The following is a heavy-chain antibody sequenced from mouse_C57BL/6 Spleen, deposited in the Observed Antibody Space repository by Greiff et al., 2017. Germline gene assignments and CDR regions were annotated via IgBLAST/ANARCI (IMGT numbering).Heavy chain of an antibody. Sequence: VQLQQSGAELVKPGASVKISCKASGYAFSSYWMHWVKQRPGKGLAWIGKIYPGDGDTNYNGKFKGKAPLTADKSSSTAYMQLSSLTSEDSAVYFCARSALITTVVASCGDYWGQGTTLTVSS. CDR2: IYPGDGDT. J-gene: IGHJ2*01. CDR3: ARSALITTVVASCGDY. CDR1: GYAFSSYW. D-gene: IGHD1-1*01. V-gene: IGHV1-80*01.